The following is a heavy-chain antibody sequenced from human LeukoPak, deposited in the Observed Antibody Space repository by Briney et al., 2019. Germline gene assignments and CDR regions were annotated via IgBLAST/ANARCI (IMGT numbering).Heavy chain of an antibody. D-gene: IGHD3-16*01. CDR1: GGSISSSGYY. J-gene: IGHJ6*02. Sequence: PSETLSLTCTVAGGSISSSGYYWGWIRQPPGKGLEWIGYIYYSGSTNYNPSLKSRVTISVDTSKNQFSLKLSSVTAADTAVYYCARADPLRYYGMDVWGQGTTVTVSS. V-gene: IGHV4-61*08. CDR2: IYYSGST. CDR3: ARADPLRYYGMDV.